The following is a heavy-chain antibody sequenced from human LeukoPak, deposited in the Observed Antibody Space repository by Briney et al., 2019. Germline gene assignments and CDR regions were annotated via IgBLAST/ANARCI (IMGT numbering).Heavy chain of an antibody. CDR1: GGSISSYY. V-gene: IGHV4-59*01. J-gene: IGHJ4*02. CDR2: IYSSGSA. D-gene: IGHD6-6*01. Sequence: SETLSLTCTVSGGSISSYYWSWIRQPPGKGLEWIAFIYSSGSANYNPSLKSRVTKSIDTSKSQFSLELRSVTAADTALYYCARGGASSRYFDYWGQGTLVTVSS. CDR3: ARGGASSRYFDY.